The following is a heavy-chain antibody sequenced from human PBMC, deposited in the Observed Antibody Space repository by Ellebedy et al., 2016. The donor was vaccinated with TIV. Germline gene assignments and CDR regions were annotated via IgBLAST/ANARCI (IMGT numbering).Heavy chain of an antibody. V-gene: IGHV4-30-2*01. CDR2: IYHSGST. D-gene: IGHD4-17*01. J-gene: IGHJ6*02. CDR3: ARSDYGDYAGMDV. Sequence: SETLSLTXAVPGGSISSGGYSWSWIRQPPGKGLEWIGYIYHSGSTYYNPSLKSRVTISVDRSKNQFSLKLSSVTAADTAVYYCARSDYGDYAGMDVWGQGTTVTVSS. CDR1: GGSISSGGYS.